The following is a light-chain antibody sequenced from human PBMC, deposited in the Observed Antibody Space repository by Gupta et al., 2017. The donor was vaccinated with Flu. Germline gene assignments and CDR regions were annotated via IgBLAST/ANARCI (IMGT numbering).Light chain of an antibody. J-gene: IGLJ2*01. CDR1: SSDVGGYNY. V-gene: IGLV2-14*01. CDR2: EVS. Sequence: QSALTQPPSVSGSPGQSITISCTGTSSDVGGYNYVSWYQQHPGKAPKLMIYEVSNRPSGVSNRFSGSKSGNTASLTISGLQAEDEAEYYCSSYTSSSTVVFGGGTKLTVL. CDR3: SSYTSSSTVV.